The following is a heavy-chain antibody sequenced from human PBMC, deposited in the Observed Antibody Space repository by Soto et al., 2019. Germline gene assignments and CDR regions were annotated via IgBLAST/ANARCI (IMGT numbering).Heavy chain of an antibody. CDR2: INAGNGNT. CDR1: GYTFTSYA. Sequence: GASVKVSCKASGYTFTSYAMHWVRQAPGQRLEWMGWINAGNGNTKYSQKFQGRVTITRDTSASTAYMELSSLRSEDTAVYYCARDGRISYYYGMDVWGQGTTVTVSS. CDR3: ARDGRISYYYGMDV. J-gene: IGHJ6*02. V-gene: IGHV1-3*01.